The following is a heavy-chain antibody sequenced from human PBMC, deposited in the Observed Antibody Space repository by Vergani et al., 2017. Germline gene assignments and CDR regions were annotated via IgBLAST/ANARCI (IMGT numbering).Heavy chain of an antibody. V-gene: IGHV3-23*01. CDR2: IKNTGDST. CDR3: ATKSCGTPGCQIGYFRE. J-gene: IGHJ1*01. Sequence: EVQLLQSEGAVVQPGGSLRLSCVASGFTFSSHAMSWVRQGHGQGLEWVSSIKNTGDSTHYADSVKGRFTISRDNSKNTLYLQMNSLRTEETAVYYCATKSCGTPGCQIGYFREWGQGTLVTVSS. D-gene: IGHD1-1*01. CDR1: GFTFSSHA.